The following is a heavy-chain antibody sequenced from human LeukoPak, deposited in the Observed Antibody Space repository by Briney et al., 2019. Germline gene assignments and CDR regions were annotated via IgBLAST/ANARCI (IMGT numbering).Heavy chain of an antibody. CDR3: ARSDGLDY. D-gene: IGHD5-24*01. J-gene: IGHJ4*02. V-gene: IGHV3-9*01. CDR1: GFTFDDYA. Sequence: PGGSLRLSCAASGFTFDDYAMHWVRHAPGKGLEWVSGISWNSGSIGYADSVKGRFTISRDNAKNSLYLQMNSLRAEDTALYYCARSDGLDYWGQGTLVTVSS. CDR2: ISWNSGSI.